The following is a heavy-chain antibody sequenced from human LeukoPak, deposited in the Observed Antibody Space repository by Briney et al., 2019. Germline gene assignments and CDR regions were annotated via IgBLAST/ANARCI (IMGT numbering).Heavy chain of an antibody. CDR3: AQLVPGYYFDY. D-gene: IGHD6-6*01. J-gene: IGHJ4*02. Sequence: PSETLSLTCAVYGGSFSGYYWSWIRQPPGKGLEWIGEINHSGSTNYNPSLKSRVTISVDTSKNQFSLKVNSVTAADTAVYYCAQLVPGYYFDYWGQGTLVTVSS. CDR1: GGSFSGYY. CDR2: INHSGST. V-gene: IGHV4-34*01.